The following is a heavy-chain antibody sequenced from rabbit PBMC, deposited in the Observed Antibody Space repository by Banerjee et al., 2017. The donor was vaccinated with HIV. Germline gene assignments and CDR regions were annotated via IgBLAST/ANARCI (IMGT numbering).Heavy chain of an antibody. J-gene: IGHJ6*01. V-gene: IGHV1S43*01. CDR3: GRDRDGDAGYGSLAL. CDR2: IYTSSGGT. D-gene: IGHD6-1*01. CDR1: GFSFSSSYY. Sequence: QQQLEESGGGLVKPGGTLTLTCKASGFSFSSSYYMCWVCQAPGKGLELIACIYTSSGGTWYASWVNGRFTISRSTSLNTVDLKMTSLTVADTATYFCGRDRDGDAGYGSLALWGPGTLVTVS.